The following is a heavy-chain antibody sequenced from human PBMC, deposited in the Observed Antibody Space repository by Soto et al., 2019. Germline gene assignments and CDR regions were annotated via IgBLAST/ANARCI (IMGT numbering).Heavy chain of an antibody. CDR3: ATAGAAHALHI. V-gene: IGHV3-23*01. J-gene: IGHJ3*02. D-gene: IGHD3-10*01. Sequence: EEQLLESGGGLVQPGGSLRLSCTASVFAFRNYAMSWVRQTPEKGLEWVSVVNSGSDKTYYADYVRGRFTISRDNSKNTLYLQMSRLRAEDTALYYCATAGAAHALHIWGQGTMVTVSS. CDR2: VNSGSDKT. CDR1: VFAFRNYA.